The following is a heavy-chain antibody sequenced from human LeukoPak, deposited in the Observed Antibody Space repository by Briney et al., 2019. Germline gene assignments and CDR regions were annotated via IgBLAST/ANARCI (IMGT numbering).Heavy chain of an antibody. CDR3: ARDPRATWYFDL. CDR1: EFTFSSSW. J-gene: IGHJ2*01. Sequence: PRGSLRLSCAASEFTFSSSWMHWVRQAPGKGLVWVSRINSDGRSTSYADSVKGRFTISRDNAKNTLYLQMNSLRAEDTAVYYCARDPRATWYFDLWGRGTLVIVSS. V-gene: IGHV3-74*01. CDR2: INSDGRST.